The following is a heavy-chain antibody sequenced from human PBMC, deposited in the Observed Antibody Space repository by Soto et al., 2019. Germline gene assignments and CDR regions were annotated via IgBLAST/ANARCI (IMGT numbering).Heavy chain of an antibody. J-gene: IGHJ6*02. D-gene: IGHD3-22*01. V-gene: IGHV1-58*01. CDR3: AAALPGYYYDISGYFDYYGMDV. CDR1: GFTFTSSA. CDR2: IVVGSGNT. Sequence: SVKVSCKASGFTFTSSAVQWVRQARGQRLEWIGWIVVGSGNTNYAQKFQERVTITRDMSTSTAYMELSSLRSEDTAVYYCAAALPGYYYDISGYFDYYGMDVWGQGTTVTVSS.